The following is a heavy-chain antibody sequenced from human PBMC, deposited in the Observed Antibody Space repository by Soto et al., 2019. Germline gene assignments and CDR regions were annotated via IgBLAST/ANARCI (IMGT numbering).Heavy chain of an antibody. V-gene: IGHV1-18*01. CDR1: GYTFTNYG. J-gene: IGHJ4*02. Sequence: QVQLVQSGAEVKKPGASVQVSCKASGYTFTNYGISWVRQATGQVLEWMGWISHWGKTNYAQKLQGRVTMTTDTSASTAFMELRSLRSDYTAMYFCARDLDGSGSYYTDYWGQGTLVTVSS. CDR3: ARDLDGSGSYYTDY. D-gene: IGHD3-10*01. CDR2: ISHWGKT.